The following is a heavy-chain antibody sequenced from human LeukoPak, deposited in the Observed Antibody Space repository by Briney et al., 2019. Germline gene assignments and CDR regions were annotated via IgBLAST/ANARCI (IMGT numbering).Heavy chain of an antibody. CDR2: ISFDGNK. Sequence: PAGSLRPSCAASGFTFENYGMSWVRQAPDKGLESVAVISFDGNKYYADSVTGRFTISRDNSKSMLYLQMNSLRPEDTAIYYCARDPGSGYCSSTASCYRLTYFDYWGRGTLVTVSS. D-gene: IGHD2-2*01. J-gene: IGHJ4*02. CDR3: ARDPGSGYCSSTASCYRLTYFDY. V-gene: IGHV3-30*03. CDR1: GFTFENYG.